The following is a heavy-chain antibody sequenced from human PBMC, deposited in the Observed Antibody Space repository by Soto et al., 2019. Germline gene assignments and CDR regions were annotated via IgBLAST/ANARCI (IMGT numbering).Heavy chain of an antibody. CDR3: ARDNSGSSQYFDY. CDR2: IYYSGIT. J-gene: IGHJ4*02. D-gene: IGHD3-22*01. CDR1: GGSISRGVYY. V-gene: IGHV4-31*03. Sequence: PSETLSVTCTVSGGSISRGVYYWSWIRHHPGKGLEWIGYIYYSGITYYNPSLKSRVTISVDTSQNQFSLKLSSVTAADTAVYYCARDNSGSSQYFDYWGQGTLGTVSS.